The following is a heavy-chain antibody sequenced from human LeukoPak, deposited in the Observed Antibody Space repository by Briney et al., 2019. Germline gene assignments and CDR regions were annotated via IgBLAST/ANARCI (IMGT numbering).Heavy chain of an antibody. CDR3: SRGLSDVY. V-gene: IGHV4-30-4*01. Sequence: PSETLSLTCTVSGGSISSGDYYWSWLRQPPGKGLEWIGYIYYSGSTYYNPSLKSRVTISVDTSKNQFSLKLNSVTAADTAVYYCSRGLSDVYWGQGTLVTVSS. CDR2: IYYSGST. J-gene: IGHJ4*02. CDR1: GGSISSGDYY.